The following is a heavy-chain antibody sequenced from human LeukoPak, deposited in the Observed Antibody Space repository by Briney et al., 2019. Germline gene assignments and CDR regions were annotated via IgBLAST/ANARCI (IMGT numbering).Heavy chain of an antibody. V-gene: IGHV3-23*01. J-gene: IGHJ4*02. D-gene: IGHD6-25*01. CDR3: VSGHYNDY. CDR2: ISGSGVST. CDR1: RFTFSSYA. Sequence: PGGSLRLSCAASRFTFSSYAMSWVRQAPGKGLEWVSAISGSGVSTYYADSVKGRFTISRDNAKKSLYLQMSSLRPDDTAVYYCVSGHYNDYKGQGTLVTVSS.